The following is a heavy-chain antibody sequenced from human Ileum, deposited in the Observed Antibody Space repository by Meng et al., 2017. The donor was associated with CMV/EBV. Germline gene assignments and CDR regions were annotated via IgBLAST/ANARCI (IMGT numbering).Heavy chain of an antibody. D-gene: IGHD1-26*01. CDR2: IRHSGSS. Sequence: GAVSGGSISSNNGWSWVRQPPGKGPEWIGEIRHSGSSNYNPSLKSRVTISIDKSKNQFSLKLSSVTAADTAIYYCAREGVGATGDYWGQGTLVTVSS. CDR1: GGSISSNNG. CDR3: AREGVGATGDY. J-gene: IGHJ4*02. V-gene: IGHV4-4*02.